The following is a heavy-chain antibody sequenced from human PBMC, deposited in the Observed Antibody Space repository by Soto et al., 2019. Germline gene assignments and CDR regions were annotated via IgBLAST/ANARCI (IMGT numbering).Heavy chain of an antibody. V-gene: IGHV3-23*01. J-gene: IGHJ6*02. CDR3: AKGRGYSYGYGY. Sequence: EVQLLESGGGLVQPGGSLRLSCAASGFTFSNYAMSWVRQAPGKGLELVSSITDTSRTYFADSVKGRFTISRDNSKNTLYLQMNRLRAGDTAVYFCAKGRGYSYGYGYWGQGTTVTVSS. D-gene: IGHD5-18*01. CDR1: GFTFSNYA. CDR2: ITDTSRT.